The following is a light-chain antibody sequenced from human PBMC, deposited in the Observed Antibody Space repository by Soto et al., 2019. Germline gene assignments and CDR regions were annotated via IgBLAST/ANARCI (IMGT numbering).Light chain of an antibody. J-gene: IGKJ4*01. Sequence: EIVLTQSPGTRSLSPGERATLSSRDSQSVSNNYLAWYQQKPGQAPRLLIYGASRRATGIPDRFSGSGSGTDFTLTISRLEPEDFAVYSCQQYGSSPLTFGGGTKVEIK. V-gene: IGKV3-20*01. CDR2: GAS. CDR1: QSVSNNY. CDR3: QQYGSSPLT.